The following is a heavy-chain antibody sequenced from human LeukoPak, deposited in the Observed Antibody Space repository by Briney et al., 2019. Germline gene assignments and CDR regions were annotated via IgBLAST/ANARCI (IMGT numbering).Heavy chain of an antibody. CDR1: GFIFSNYG. V-gene: IGHV3-33*01. CDR2: IWYDGSRK. J-gene: IGHJ4*02. D-gene: IGHD2-2*01. CDR3: ARAGCSSSSCPSKFDY. Sequence: GGALRLSCVASGFIFSNYGLHWVRQAPGKGLEGVAVIWYDGSRKYYADSVKGRFTISRDNSKNTLYLQMNSLRVEDTAVYYCARAGCSSSSCPSKFDYWGQGTLVTVSS.